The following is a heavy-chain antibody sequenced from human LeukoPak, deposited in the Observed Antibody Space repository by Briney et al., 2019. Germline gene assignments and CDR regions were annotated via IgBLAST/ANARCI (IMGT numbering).Heavy chain of an antibody. D-gene: IGHD5-24*01. CDR3: AKDFKSGDGYWDFDY. CDR1: GFSFSPYA. CDR2: IVGDASDT. J-gene: IGHJ4*02. V-gene: IGHV3-23*01. Sequence: PGGSLRLSCAASGFSFSPYAMSWIRLAPGKGLEWVSGIVGDASDTYYIDSVKGRFTLSRDNFKNTMSLEMNSLRVEDTAVYYCAKDFKSGDGYWDFDYRGQGILVTVSS.